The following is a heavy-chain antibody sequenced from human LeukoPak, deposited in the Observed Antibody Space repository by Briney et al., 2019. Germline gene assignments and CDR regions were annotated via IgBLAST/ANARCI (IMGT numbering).Heavy chain of an antibody. D-gene: IGHD3-16*01. CDR1: GYSFTNYG. CDR3: ARVPKYYQLVRLGDYYYYGMDV. CDR2: INPNSGTS. V-gene: IGHV1-8*01. J-gene: IGHJ6*02. Sequence: ASVKVSYKASGYSFTNYGINWVRQASGQGLEWVASINPNSGTSASAQRFQGRVTMTRNTSTTTVCMELSSLTSDDTAVYYCARVPKYYQLVRLGDYYYYGMDVWGQGTTVTVSS.